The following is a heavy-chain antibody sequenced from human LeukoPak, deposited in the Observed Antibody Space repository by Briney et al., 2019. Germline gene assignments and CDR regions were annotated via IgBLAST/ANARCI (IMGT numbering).Heavy chain of an antibody. Sequence: PGGSLRLSCAASGFNFSSYWMNWVRQAPGKGLEWVANINQDGGEKYYVDSVKDRFTISRDNAKNSLYLQMNSLRAEDTAVYYCARDLMGIAYRGAFYYWGQGTLVTVSS. CDR1: GFNFSSYW. D-gene: IGHD6-13*01. J-gene: IGHJ4*02. CDR3: ARDLMGIAYRGAFYY. V-gene: IGHV3-7*03. CDR2: INQDGGEK.